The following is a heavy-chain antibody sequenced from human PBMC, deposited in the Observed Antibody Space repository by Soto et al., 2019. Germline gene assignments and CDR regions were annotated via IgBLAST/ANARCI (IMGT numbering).Heavy chain of an antibody. Sequence: SETLSLTCTVSGGSISSYYWSWIRQPPGRGLEWIGYIYYSGSTNYNPSLKSRVTISVDTSKNQFSLKLSPVTAADTAVYYCGRSVVVAATHWFDPWGQETLVTVSS. D-gene: IGHD2-15*01. J-gene: IGHJ5*02. CDR3: GRSVVVAATHWFDP. V-gene: IGHV4-59*01. CDR1: GGSISSYY. CDR2: IYYSGST.